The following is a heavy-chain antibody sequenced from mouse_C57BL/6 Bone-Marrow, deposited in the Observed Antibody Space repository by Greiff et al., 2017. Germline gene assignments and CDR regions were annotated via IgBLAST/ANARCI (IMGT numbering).Heavy chain of an antibody. J-gene: IGHJ2*01. Sequence: VQRVESGAELARPGASVKLSCKASGYTFTSYGISWVKQRTGQGLEWIGEIDPRSGNTDYNEKFKGKATLTADKSSSTAYMELRSLTSEDSAVYFCARRRGGYGGRGTALTVSA. CDR2: IDPRSGNT. CDR3: ARRRGGY. V-gene: IGHV1-81*01. CDR1: GYTFTSYG.